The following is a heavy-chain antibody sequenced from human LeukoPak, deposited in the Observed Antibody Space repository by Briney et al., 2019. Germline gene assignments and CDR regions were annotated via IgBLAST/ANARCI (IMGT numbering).Heavy chain of an antibody. Sequence: GGSLRLSCAASGFTFDDYAMHWVRQAPGKGLEWVSGISWNSGSIGYADSVKGRFTISRDNAKNSLYLQMNSLRAEDTALYYCAKGSDYYGSGSYYNPHFDYWGQGTLVTVSS. CDR1: GFTFDDYA. CDR3: AKGSDYYGSGSYYNPHFDY. V-gene: IGHV3-9*01. CDR2: ISWNSGSI. D-gene: IGHD3-10*01. J-gene: IGHJ4*02.